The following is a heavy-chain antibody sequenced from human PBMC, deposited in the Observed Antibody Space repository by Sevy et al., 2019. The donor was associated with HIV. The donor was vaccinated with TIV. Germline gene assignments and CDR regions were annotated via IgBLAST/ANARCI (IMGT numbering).Heavy chain of an antibody. CDR3: AKEYSYGYYFDY. J-gene: IGHJ4*02. CDR1: GFTFSSYG. D-gene: IGHD5-18*01. Sequence: GGSLRLSCAAPGFTFSSYGMHWVRQAPGKGLEWVAFIRYDGNNKYYADSVKGRFTISRDNSKDTLYLQMNSLRPEDTAVYYCAKEYSYGYYFDYWGQGTLVTVSS. V-gene: IGHV3-30*02. CDR2: IRYDGNNK.